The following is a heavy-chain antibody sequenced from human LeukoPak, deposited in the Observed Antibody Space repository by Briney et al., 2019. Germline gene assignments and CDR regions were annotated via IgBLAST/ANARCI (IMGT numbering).Heavy chain of an antibody. CDR3: ARDRISAISRGWFDP. CDR2: IKEDGSEK. D-gene: IGHD3-3*02. V-gene: IGHV3-7*01. CDR1: GFSFSSYW. Sequence: GGSLRLSCAASGFSFSSYWMSWVRQAPGKGLEWVANIKEDGSEKYYVDSVKGRFTISRDNAKNSLYLQMNSLRVEDTAVYYCARDRISAISRGWFDPWGQGTLVTVSS. J-gene: IGHJ5*02.